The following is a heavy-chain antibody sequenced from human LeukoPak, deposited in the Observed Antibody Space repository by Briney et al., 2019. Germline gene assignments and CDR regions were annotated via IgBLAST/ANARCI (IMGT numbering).Heavy chain of an antibody. D-gene: IGHD2-2*02. Sequence: PSETLSLTCTVSGGSISSGGYYWSWIRQPPGKGLEWIGYIYHSGSTYYNPSLKSRVTISVDRSKNQFSLKLSSVTAADTAVYYCASQVVPAAIRLYGDWYFDLWGRGTLVTVSS. V-gene: IGHV4-30-2*01. CDR1: GGSISSGGYY. CDR2: IYHSGST. J-gene: IGHJ2*01. CDR3: ASQVVPAAIRLYGDWYFDL.